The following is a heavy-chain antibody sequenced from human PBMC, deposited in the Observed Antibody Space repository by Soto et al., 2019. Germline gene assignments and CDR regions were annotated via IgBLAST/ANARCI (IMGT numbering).Heavy chain of an antibody. CDR2: ISSSGSTI. J-gene: IGHJ6*02. CDR1: GFTFSGYY. CDR3: EREVSGQLLYYYAYGIDV. V-gene: IGHV3-11*01. Sequence: GGSLRLSCAASGFTFSGYYMSWIRQAPGKGLEWVSYISSSGSTIYYADSVKGRFTISRDNAKNSLYLQMNSLRAEDTAVYYCEREVSGQLLYYYAYGIDVWGQGTTVTVSS. D-gene: IGHD2-2*01.